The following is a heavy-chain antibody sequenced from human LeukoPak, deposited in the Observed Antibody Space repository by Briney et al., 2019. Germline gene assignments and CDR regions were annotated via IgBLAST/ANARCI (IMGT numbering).Heavy chain of an antibody. CDR1: GGSFSGYY. J-gene: IGHJ5*02. V-gene: IGHV4-34*01. D-gene: IGHD6-19*01. Sequence: QPSETLSLTCAVYGGSFSGYYWSWIRQPPGKGLEWIGEINHSGSTNYNPSLKSRVTISVDTSKNQFSLKLSSVTAADTAVYYCATLGGWSVTGNWFDPWGQGTLVTVSS. CDR2: INHSGST. CDR3: ATLGGWSVTGNWFDP.